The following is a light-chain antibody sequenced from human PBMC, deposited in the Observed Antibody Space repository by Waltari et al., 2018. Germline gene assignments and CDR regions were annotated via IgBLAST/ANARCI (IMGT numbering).Light chain of an antibody. CDR2: HAS. CDR1: QDISNY. Sequence: DIQMPPCPSSLSASVGDRLTITCQASQDISNYLNWYQQKLGKAPKLLIYHASNLEAGVPSRFSGSGSGTDFTFTINSLQPEDIATYYCQQYDNLPLTFGGGTKVENK. CDR3: QQYDNLPLT. J-gene: IGKJ4*01. V-gene: IGKV1-33*01.